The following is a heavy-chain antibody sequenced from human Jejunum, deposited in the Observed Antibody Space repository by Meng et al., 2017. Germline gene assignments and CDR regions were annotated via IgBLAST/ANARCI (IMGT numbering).Heavy chain of an antibody. CDR3: ARDSFNLNDAFDI. V-gene: IGHV4-39*07. Sequence: GSLRLSCAVFGGSISTTSYYWAWIRQPPGKGLEWVGTMYFSGRAYYNPSLESRVTISADTSMTQFSLKVSSVTAADTAVYYCARDSFNLNDAFDIWGQGTTVTVSS. CDR2: MYFSGRA. D-gene: IGHD1-1*01. J-gene: IGHJ3*02. CDR1: GGSISTTSYY.